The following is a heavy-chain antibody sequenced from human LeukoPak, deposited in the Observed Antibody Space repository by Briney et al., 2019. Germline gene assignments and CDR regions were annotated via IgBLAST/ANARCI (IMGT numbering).Heavy chain of an antibody. D-gene: IGHD2-2*01. J-gene: IGHJ4*02. CDR2: IHHSGST. V-gene: IGHV4-38-2*01. Sequence: SETLSLTCAVSGYSISSGYYWGWIRQPPGKGLEWIGSIHHSGSTYYNPSLKSRVTISVDTSKNQFSLKLSSVTAADTAVYYCARHDQLLSHSYFDYWGQGTLVTVSS. CDR1: GYSISSGYY. CDR3: ARHDQLLSHSYFDY.